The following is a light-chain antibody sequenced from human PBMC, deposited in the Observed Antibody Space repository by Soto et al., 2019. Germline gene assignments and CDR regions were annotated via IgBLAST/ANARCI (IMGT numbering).Light chain of an antibody. J-gene: IGLJ1*01. CDR1: SSDVGGYNY. CDR3: SSYTSSSTLV. CDR2: EVS. Sequence: QSVVPHPASVSGSPGQSVTISCTGTSSDVGGYNYVSWYQQHPGKAPKLMIYEVSNRPSGVSNRFSGSKSGNTASLTISGLQAEDEADYYCSSYTSSSTLVFGTGTKVTVL. V-gene: IGLV2-14*01.